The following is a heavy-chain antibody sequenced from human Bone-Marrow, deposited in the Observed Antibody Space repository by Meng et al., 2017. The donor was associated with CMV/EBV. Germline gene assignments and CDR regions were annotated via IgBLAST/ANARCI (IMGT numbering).Heavy chain of an antibody. J-gene: IGHJ3*01. Sequence: GGSLRLSCAPSGFTFNTYTIHWVRQAPGKGLEWVSSISSSRSYINYADSVKGRFTISRDNAKNSVFLQLSSLRVEDTAVYYCARERLYQPLWGDALDVWGQGKKVTVSS. V-gene: IGHV3-21*01. D-gene: IGHD2-2*01. CDR3: ARERLYQPLWGDALDV. CDR1: GFTFNTYT. CDR2: ISSSRSYI.